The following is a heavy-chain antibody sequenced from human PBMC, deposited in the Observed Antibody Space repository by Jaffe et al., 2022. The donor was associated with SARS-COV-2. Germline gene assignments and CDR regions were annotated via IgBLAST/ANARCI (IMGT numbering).Heavy chain of an antibody. CDR2: IYYSGST. J-gene: IGHJ5*02. V-gene: IGHV4-59*01. CDR3: ARRYCGTTCWFDP. D-gene: IGHD1-7*01. Sequence: QVQLQESGPGLVKPSETLSLTCTVSGGSISSYYWSWIRQPPGKGLEWIGYIYYSGSTNYNPSLKSRVTISVDTSKNQFSLKLSSVTAADTAVYYCARRYCGTTCWFDPWGQGTLVTVSS. CDR1: GGSISSYY.